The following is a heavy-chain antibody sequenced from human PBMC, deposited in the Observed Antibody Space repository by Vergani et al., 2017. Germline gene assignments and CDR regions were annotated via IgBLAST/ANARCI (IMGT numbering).Heavy chain of an antibody. CDR2: ISYDGSNK. V-gene: IGHV3-30*01. J-gene: IGHJ6*03. CDR3: ARGDLEVYYYMDV. CDR1: GFTFSSYA. Sequence: QVQLVESGGGVVQPGRSLRLSCAASGFTFSSYALHWVRQAPGKGLEWVAVISYDGSNKYYADSVKGRCTISRDNSKNTLYLQMNSLRAEDTAVYYCARGDLEVYYYMDVWGKGTAVTVSS.